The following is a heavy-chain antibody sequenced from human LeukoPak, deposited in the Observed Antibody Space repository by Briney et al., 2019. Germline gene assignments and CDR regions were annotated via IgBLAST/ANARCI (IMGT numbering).Heavy chain of an antibody. CDR3: ASQPGTSGYDALNWVDP. J-gene: IGHJ5*02. D-gene: IGHD5-12*01. Sequence: GGSLTLSCAASGFTFSSYAMRWVRQAPGKGLEWVSAISGWGGSTYYADSEKGRFTIPRDNPKNTLYLKMHSLRAEHTAVYYCASQPGTSGYDALNWVDPWGQGNLGTASS. CDR1: GFTFSSYA. V-gene: IGHV3-23*01. CDR2: ISGWGGST.